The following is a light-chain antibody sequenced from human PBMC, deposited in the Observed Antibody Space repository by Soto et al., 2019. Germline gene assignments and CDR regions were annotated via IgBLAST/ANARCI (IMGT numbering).Light chain of an antibody. CDR1: HHIDAW. Sequence: IQMTQSPSTLSASVGDRVTITCRASHHIDAWLAWYQQKPGKAPKALIYHASSLESGVPSRFSGSGSGTEFTLTISSLQPDDFATYYCQQYNSYPLTFGGGTKVDIK. V-gene: IGKV1-5*01. CDR3: QQYNSYPLT. J-gene: IGKJ4*01. CDR2: HAS.